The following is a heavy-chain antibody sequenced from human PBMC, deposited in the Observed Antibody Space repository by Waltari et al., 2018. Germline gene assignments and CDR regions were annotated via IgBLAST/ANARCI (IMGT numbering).Heavy chain of an antibody. CDR3: ARGGYSSGWYAGYYGMDV. J-gene: IGHJ6*02. CDR1: GGSISSGSYY. D-gene: IGHD6-19*01. V-gene: IGHV4-39*07. Sequence: QVQLQESGPGLVKPSQTLSLTCTVSGGSISSGSYYWSWIRQPQGKGLEWIGEINHSGSTNYNPSLKRRVTISVDTSKNQFSLKLSSVTAADTAVYYCARGGYSSGWYAGYYGMDVWGQGTTVTVSS. CDR2: INHSGST.